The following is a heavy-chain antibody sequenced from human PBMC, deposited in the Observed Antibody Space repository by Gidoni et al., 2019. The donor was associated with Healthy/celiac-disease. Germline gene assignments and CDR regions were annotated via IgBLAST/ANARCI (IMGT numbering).Heavy chain of an antibody. CDR2: IRSKAYCGTT. V-gene: IGHV3-49*03. D-gene: IGHD3-10*01. J-gene: IGHJ3*02. Sequence: EVQLVESGGGLVQPGRSLRLSCTASGFTFGDYDMSGFSQAPGKGLEWLGFIRSKAYCGTTEYAASVKGRFTISRDDSKSIAYLQMNSLKTEDTAVYYCTRVHELLWFGELFQFDAFDIWGQGTMVTVSS. CDR3: TRVHELLWFGELFQFDAFDI. CDR1: GFTFGDYD.